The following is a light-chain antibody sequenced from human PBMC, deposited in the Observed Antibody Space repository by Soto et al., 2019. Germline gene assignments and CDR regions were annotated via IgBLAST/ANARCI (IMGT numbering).Light chain of an antibody. Sequence: QSVLTQPASVSGSPGQSITISCTGTSSDVGSYDLVSWYQHHPGTAPKLILYEVTKRPSGVSNRFSGSKSGNRASLTISGLQTEDDSHYYCCSYANGNTLLFGGGTKVTVL. J-gene: IGLJ2*01. CDR1: SSDVGSYDL. CDR2: EVT. V-gene: IGLV2-23*02. CDR3: CSYANGNTLL.